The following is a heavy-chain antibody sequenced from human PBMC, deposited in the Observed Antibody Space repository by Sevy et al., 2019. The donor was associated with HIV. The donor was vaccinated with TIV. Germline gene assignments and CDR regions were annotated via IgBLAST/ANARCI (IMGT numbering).Heavy chain of an antibody. CDR3: ATCLHEYYYGMVV. V-gene: IGHV4-59*01. CDR1: GGSMSGYY. J-gene: IGHJ6*02. Sequence: SETLSLTCTVSGGSMSGYYLTWIRQPPGKGLEWIGYFYYSRTTNYNPSLKSRVTISVDRSKNQFSLKLNSVTAADTAVYYCATCLHEYYYGMVVWGQGTTVTVSS. CDR2: FYYSRTT.